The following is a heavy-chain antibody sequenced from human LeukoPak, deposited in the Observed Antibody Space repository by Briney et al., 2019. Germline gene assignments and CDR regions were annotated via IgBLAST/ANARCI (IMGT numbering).Heavy chain of an antibody. J-gene: IGHJ3*02. CDR2: IRYDGSNK. V-gene: IGHV3-30*02. D-gene: IGHD2-2*01. CDR1: GFTFSSYA. Sequence: GGSLRLSCAASGFTFSSYAMSWVRQAPGKGLEWVAFIRYDGSNKYYADSVKGRFTISRDNSKNTLYLQMNSLRAEDTAVYYCAKDLVCSSTSCTIRGDVDAFDIWGQGTMVTVSS. CDR3: AKDLVCSSTSCTIRGDVDAFDI.